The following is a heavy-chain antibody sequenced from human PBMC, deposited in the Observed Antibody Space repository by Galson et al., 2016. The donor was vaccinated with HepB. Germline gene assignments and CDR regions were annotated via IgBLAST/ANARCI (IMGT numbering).Heavy chain of an antibody. V-gene: IGHV3-23*01. CDR2: ISGSGDTT. D-gene: IGHD4-23*01. CDR1: GFTFSSYA. Sequence: SLRLSCAASGFTFSSYAMNCVRQAPGKGLEWVSTISGSGDTTYYADSVKGRFTISRDNSNNPLYLQMNSLRAADTAVYYCAKDRAYAANLGVYGMDVWGQGTTVTVSS. CDR3: AKDRAYAANLGVYGMDV. J-gene: IGHJ6*02.